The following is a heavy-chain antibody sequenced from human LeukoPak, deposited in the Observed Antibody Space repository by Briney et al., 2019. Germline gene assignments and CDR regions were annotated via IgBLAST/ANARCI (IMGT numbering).Heavy chain of an antibody. D-gene: IGHD4-17*01. J-gene: IGHJ3*02. CDR1: GFTFSSYW. V-gene: IGHV3-20*04. CDR3: ARDFFTVTYAFDM. Sequence: GGSLRLSCAASGFTFSSYWMSWVRQAPGKGLEWVSAINWYGSSTAYADSVKGRFTISRDNAKNSLYLQMNSLRAEDTALYYCARDFFTVTYAFDMWGQGTMVTVSS. CDR2: INWYGSST.